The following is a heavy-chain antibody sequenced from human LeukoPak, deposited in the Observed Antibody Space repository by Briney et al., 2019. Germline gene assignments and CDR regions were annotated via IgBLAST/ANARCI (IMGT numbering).Heavy chain of an antibody. J-gene: IGHJ4*02. CDR1: GFTFSDYY. CDR3: ARGSAAIMGFDY. CDR2: INHSGST. V-gene: IGHV4-34*01. Sequence: LRLSCAASGFTFSDYYMIWVRQAPGKGLEWIGEINHSGSTNYNPSLKSRVTISVDTSKNQFSLKLSSVTAADTAVYYCARGSAAIMGFDYWGQGTLVTVSS.